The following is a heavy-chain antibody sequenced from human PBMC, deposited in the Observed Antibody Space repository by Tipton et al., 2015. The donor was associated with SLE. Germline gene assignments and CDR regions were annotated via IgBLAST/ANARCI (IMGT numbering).Heavy chain of an antibody. CDR3: ARERPPDYYDSSGFDY. D-gene: IGHD3-22*01. CDR1: GFTFSSYG. J-gene: IGHJ4*02. Sequence: SGFTFSSYGMHWVRQAPGKGLEWVAVIWYDGSNKYYADSVKGRFTISRDNSKNTLYLQMNSLRAEDTAVYYCARERPPDYYDSSGFDYWGQGTLVTVSS. V-gene: IGHV3-33*01. CDR2: IWYDGSNK.